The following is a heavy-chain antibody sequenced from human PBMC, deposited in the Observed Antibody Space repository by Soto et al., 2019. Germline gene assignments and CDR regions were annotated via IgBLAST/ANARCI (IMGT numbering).Heavy chain of an antibody. Sequence: QVQLVESGGGVVQPGRSLRLSCAASGFTFSSYAMHWVRQAPGKGLEWVAVISYDGSNKYYADSVKGRFTISRDNSKNTLYLQMNSLRAEDTAVYYCARDYCSGGGYLCGMDVWGQGTTVTVSS. CDR2: ISYDGSNK. J-gene: IGHJ6*02. CDR3: ARDYCSGGGYLCGMDV. V-gene: IGHV3-30-3*01. CDR1: GFTFSSYA. D-gene: IGHD2-15*01.